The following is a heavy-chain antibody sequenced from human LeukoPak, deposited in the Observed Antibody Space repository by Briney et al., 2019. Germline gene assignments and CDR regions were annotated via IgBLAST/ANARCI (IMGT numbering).Heavy chain of an antibody. V-gene: IGHV3-30-3*01. D-gene: IGHD2-8*01. CDR1: GFTFSSYA. CDR3: ARAVLGVGDV. J-gene: IGHJ6*04. CDR2: ISYDGSNK. Sequence: PGGSLRLSCATSGFTFSSYAMHWVRQAPGKGLEWVAVISYDGSNKYYADSVKGRFTISRDNSKNTLYLQMNSLRAEDTAVYYCARAVLGVGDVWGKGTTVTVSS.